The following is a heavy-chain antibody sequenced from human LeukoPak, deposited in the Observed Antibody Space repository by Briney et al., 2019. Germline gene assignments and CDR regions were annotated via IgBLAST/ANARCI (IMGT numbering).Heavy chain of an antibody. Sequence: PGGSLRLSCAASGFTFSSYGMHWVRQAPGKGLEWVSAISGSGGSTYYADSVKGRFTISRDNSKNTLYLQMNSLRAEDTAVYYCAKGIDCSGGSCYSARSFGVNYWGQGTLVTVSS. D-gene: IGHD2-15*01. CDR3: AKGIDCSGGSCYSARSFGVNY. CDR2: ISGSGGST. CDR1: GFTFSSYG. V-gene: IGHV3-23*01. J-gene: IGHJ4*02.